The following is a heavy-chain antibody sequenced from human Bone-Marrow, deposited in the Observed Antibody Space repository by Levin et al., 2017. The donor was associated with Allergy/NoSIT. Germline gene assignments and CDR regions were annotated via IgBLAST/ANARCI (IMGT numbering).Heavy chain of an antibody. CDR1: GGSLGSNY. CDR3: ARQLPASSDYYMDV. Sequence: TCAVSGGSLGSNYWTWMRQPPGKGLEWIGYIYYSGSTNYSPYLKSRVTMSVDTSKNQFSLKLTSVTAADTAVYYCARQLPASSDYYMDVWGKGTTVTVSS. J-gene: IGHJ6*03. D-gene: IGHD1-26*01. CDR2: IYYSGST. V-gene: IGHV4-59*08.